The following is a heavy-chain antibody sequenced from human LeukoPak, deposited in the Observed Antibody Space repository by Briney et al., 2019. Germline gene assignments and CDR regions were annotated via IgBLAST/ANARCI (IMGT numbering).Heavy chain of an antibody. CDR1: GYTFTSNW. V-gene: IGHV5-51*01. J-gene: IGHJ4*02. D-gene: IGHD3-10*01. CDR2: IFPADSDT. Sequence: GESLKISCKGSGYTFTSNWIVWVRQMPGKGLEWMGTIFPADSDTRYSPSFQGQIIISDDKTIDTAYLQWSSLEASDTAIYYCARLSGRSLDYWGQGTLVTVSS. CDR3: ARLSGRSLDY.